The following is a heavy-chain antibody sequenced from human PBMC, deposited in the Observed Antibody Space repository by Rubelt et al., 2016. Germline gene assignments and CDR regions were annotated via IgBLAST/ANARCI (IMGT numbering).Heavy chain of an antibody. CDR1: GFTFNTCA. D-gene: IGHD1-1*01. V-gene: IGHV3-30*03. CDR3: ARHGDWSDPPFDY. Sequence: GFTFNTCAMHWVRQAPGKGLEWVAIISFGGTNKYYEDSVKGRFTISRDNSKNTPYLQMNSLRAEDTAMYYCARHGDWSDPPFDYWGQGTLVTVSS. J-gene: IGHJ4*02. CDR2: ISFGGTNK.